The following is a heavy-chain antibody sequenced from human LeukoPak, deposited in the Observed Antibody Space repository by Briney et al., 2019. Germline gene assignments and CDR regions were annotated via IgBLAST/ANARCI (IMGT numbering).Heavy chain of an antibody. D-gene: IGHD6-19*01. CDR2: IYYSGST. J-gene: IGHJ4*02. V-gene: IGHV4-61*01. Sequence: PSETLSLTCTVSGGSVSSGSYYWSWIRQPPGKGLEWIGYIYYSGSTNYNPSLKSRVTISVDTSKNQFSLKLSSVTAADTAVYYCARGGYNGYGNIAVAGAIFDYWGQGTLVTVSS. CDR3: ARGGYNGYGNIAVAGAIFDY. CDR1: GGSVSSGSYY.